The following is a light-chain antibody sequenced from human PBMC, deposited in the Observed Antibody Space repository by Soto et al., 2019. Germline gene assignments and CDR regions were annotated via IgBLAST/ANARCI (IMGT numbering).Light chain of an antibody. J-gene: IGLJ2*01. CDR2: SND. CDR1: RSNIGTNT. Sequence: QSVLTQPPSASVSPGQRVTISCSGSRSNIGTNTVNWYQHLPGTAPKLLIFSNDQRPSGVPDRFSGSKSVTSASLAISGLQSEDEADYFCTTWDDSLNGPVFGGGTKLTVL. CDR3: TTWDDSLNGPV. V-gene: IGLV1-44*01.